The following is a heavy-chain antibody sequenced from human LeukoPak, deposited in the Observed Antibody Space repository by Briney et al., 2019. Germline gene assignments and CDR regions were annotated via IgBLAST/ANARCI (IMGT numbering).Heavy chain of an antibody. CDR1: GFTFSSYA. Sequence: PGRSLRLSCAASGFTFSSYAMHWVRQAPGKGLEWVAVISYDGSNKYYADSVKGRFTISRDNSKNTLYLQMNSLRAEDTAVYYCARGVFGSSGYYLDYWGQGTLVTVSS. V-gene: IGHV3-30-3*01. J-gene: IGHJ4*02. CDR3: ARGVFGSSGYYLDY. D-gene: IGHD3-22*01. CDR2: ISYDGSNK.